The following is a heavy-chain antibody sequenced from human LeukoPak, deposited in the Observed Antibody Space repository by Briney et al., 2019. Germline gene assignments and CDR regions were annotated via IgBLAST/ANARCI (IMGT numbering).Heavy chain of an antibody. D-gene: IGHD1-26*01. J-gene: IGHJ3*02. V-gene: IGHV3-74*01. Sequence: GGSLRLSCAASGFTFSSYWMHWVRQAPGKGLVWVSRINSDGSSTSYADSVKGRFTISRDNAKNTLYLQMNSLRAEDTAVYYCARGRELLHAFDIWGQGTMVTVSS. CDR2: INSDGSST. CDR1: GFTFSSYW. CDR3: ARGRELLHAFDI.